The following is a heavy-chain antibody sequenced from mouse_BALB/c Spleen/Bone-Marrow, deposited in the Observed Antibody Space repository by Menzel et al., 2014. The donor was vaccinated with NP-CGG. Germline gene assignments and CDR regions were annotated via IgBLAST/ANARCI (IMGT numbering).Heavy chain of an antibody. V-gene: IGHV5-17*02. CDR3: TRGGNWEDFDY. CDR2: ISTDSGAI. D-gene: IGHD4-1*01. Sequence: EVKLVESGGGLVQPGGSRKLSCAASGFTFSSFGMHWVRQAPEKGLEWIAYISTDSGAIFYADTVKGRFTISRDNPKDTLFLQMTGLRSEDTAIYFCTRGGNWEDFDYWGQGTTLTVSS. J-gene: IGHJ2*01. CDR1: GFTFSSFG.